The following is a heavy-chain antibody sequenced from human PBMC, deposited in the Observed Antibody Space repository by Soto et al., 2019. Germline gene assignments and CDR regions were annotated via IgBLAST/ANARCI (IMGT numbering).Heavy chain of an antibody. CDR1: GFTFSNAW. J-gene: IGHJ4*02. D-gene: IGHD2-21*01. Sequence: PGGSLRLSWAASGFTFSNAWMNWVRQAPGKGLEWVGRIKSKTDGGTTDYAAPVKGRFTISRDDSKNTLYLQMDSLKTEDTAVYYCTHLLSLAHPYSYLWGQGTQVTVS. V-gene: IGHV3-15*07. CDR2: IKSKTDGGTT. CDR3: THLLSLAHPYSYL.